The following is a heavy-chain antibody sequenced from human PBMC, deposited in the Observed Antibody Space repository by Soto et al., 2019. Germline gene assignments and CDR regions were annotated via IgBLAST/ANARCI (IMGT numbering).Heavy chain of an antibody. Sequence: GGSLRLSCAASGFTFDDYAMHWVRQAPGKGLEWVSGISWNSGSIGYADSVKGRFTISRDNAKNSLYLQMNSLRAEDTALYYCAKDIGADSSSSLYYYYGMDVWGQGTTVTVS. V-gene: IGHV3-9*01. CDR2: ISWNSGSI. CDR1: GFTFDDYA. CDR3: AKDIGADSSSSLYYYYGMDV. D-gene: IGHD6-13*01. J-gene: IGHJ6*02.